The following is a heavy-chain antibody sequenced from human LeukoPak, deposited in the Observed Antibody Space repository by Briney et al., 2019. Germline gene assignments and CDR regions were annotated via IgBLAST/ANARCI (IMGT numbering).Heavy chain of an antibody. J-gene: IGHJ4*02. CDR3: ARGETARRGAFDY. D-gene: IGHD3-10*01. CDR2: IRNDGLNK. CDR1: GFTFSSYG. V-gene: IGHV3-30*02. Sequence: GGSLRLSCAASGFTFSSYGMHWVRQTPGKGLEWVAFIRNDGLNKYYVDSVKDRFTLSRDNSKNTLYLQMNSLRGEDTAVYSCARGETARRGAFDYWGQGTLVTVSS.